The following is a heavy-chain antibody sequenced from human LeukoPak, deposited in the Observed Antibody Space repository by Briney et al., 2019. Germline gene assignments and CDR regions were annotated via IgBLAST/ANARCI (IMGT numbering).Heavy chain of an antibody. CDR1: RFTFSSYW. CDR3: ARDDRSSGYNY. CDR2: ISPDGSTT. Sequence: GGSLRLSCVASRFTFSSYWMHWVRQDPGKGLVWVSYISPDGSTTRYADSVKGRFTISRDNAKNSLYLQMNSLRAEDTAVYYCARDDRSSGYNYWGQGTLVTVSS. D-gene: IGHD3-22*01. V-gene: IGHV3-74*01. J-gene: IGHJ4*02.